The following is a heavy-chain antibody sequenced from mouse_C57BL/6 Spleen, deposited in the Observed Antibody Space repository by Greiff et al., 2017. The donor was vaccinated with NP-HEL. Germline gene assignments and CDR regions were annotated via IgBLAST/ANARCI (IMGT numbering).Heavy chain of an antibody. CDR2: FYPGSGSI. J-gene: IGHJ2*01. CDR3: ARHGDYYGSTYYFDY. Sequence: QVHVKQSGAELVKPGASVKLSCKASGYTFTEYTIHWVKQRSGQGLEWIGWFYPGSGSIKYNEKFKDKATLTADKSSSTVYMELSRLTSEDSAVYFCARHGDYYGSTYYFDYWGQGTTLTVSS. V-gene: IGHV1-62-2*01. CDR1: GYTFTEYT. D-gene: IGHD1-1*01.